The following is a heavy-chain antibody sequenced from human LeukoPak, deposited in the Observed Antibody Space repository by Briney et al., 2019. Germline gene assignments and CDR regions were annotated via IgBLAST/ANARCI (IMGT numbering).Heavy chain of an antibody. D-gene: IGHD6-19*01. CDR1: GFTFSSYS. CDR2: ISSSSSYI. V-gene: IGHV3-21*01. Sequence: GGSLRLSCAASGFTFSSYSLNWARQAPGKGLEWVSSISSSSSYIYYADSVKGRFTISRHNAKNSLNLQMNSLRAEYTAVYYCARGPRGSGWLIGDWGQGTLVTVSS. J-gene: IGHJ4*02. CDR3: ARGPRGSGWLIGD.